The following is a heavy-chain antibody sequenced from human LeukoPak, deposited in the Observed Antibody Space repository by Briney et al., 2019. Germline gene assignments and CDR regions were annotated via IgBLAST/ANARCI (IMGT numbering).Heavy chain of an antibody. Sequence: PGGSLRLSCAASGFTFGSYAMHWVRQAPGKGLEWVAVISYDGSNKYYADSVKGRFTISRDNSKNTLYLQMNSLRAEDTAVYYCARVAHLLCFDYWGQGTLVTVSS. CDR2: ISYDGSNK. J-gene: IGHJ4*02. D-gene: IGHD2-2*01. CDR3: ARVAHLLCFDY. V-gene: IGHV3-30-3*01. CDR1: GFTFGSYA.